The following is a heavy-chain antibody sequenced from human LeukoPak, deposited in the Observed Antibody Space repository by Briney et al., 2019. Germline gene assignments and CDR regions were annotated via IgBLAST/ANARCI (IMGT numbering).Heavy chain of an antibody. CDR1: GGSFSSYY. D-gene: IGHD5-18*01. CDR2: IYYSGST. J-gene: IGHJ4*02. V-gene: IGHV4-59*01. Sequence: SETLSLTCAVYGGSFSSYYWSWIRQPPGKGLEWIGYIYYSGSTNYNPSLKSRVTISVDTSKNQFSLKLSSVTAADTAVYYCARGQRGYSYGTYDYWGQGTLVTVSS. CDR3: ARGQRGYSYGTYDY.